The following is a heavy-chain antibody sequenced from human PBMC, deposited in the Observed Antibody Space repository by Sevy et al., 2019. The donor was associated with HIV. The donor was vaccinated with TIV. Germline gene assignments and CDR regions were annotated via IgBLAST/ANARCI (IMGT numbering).Heavy chain of an antibody. V-gene: IGHV3-48*02. CDR1: GFTFSSYS. CDR3: ARDLGYDFWSGYYISKGYGMDV. J-gene: IGHJ6*02. D-gene: IGHD3-3*01. CDR2: ISSSSSTI. Sequence: GGSLRLSCAASGFTFSSYSMNWVRQAPGKGLEWVSYISSSSSTIYYADSVKGRFTISRDNAKNSLYLQMNSLRDEDTAVYDCARDLGYDFWSGYYISKGYGMDVWGQGTTVTVSS.